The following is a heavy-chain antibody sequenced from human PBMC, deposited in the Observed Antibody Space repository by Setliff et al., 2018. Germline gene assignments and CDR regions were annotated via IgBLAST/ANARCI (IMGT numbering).Heavy chain of an antibody. Sequence: ETLSLSCAASGFTFSNFGMNWVRQAPGKGLEWVSSISGSGTYTYTADSVKGRFSISRDNSKNTLSLQMNSLRAEDTAIYYCAKYPSNSVYNYFDPWGQGTLVTV. D-gene: IGHD1-7*01. CDR2: ISGSGTYT. CDR3: AKYPSNSVYNYFDP. V-gene: IGHV3-23*01. J-gene: IGHJ5*02. CDR1: GFTFSNFG.